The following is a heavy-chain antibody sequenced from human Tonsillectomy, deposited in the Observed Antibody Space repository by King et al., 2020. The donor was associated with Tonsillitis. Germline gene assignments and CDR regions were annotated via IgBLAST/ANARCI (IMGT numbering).Heavy chain of an antibody. V-gene: IGHV3-48*01. CDR1: RFTFSRYS. CDR3: ASQLNHYGSGSYYSLDY. Sequence: VQLVESGGGLVQPGGSLRLSCAASRFTFSRYSMNWVRQAPGKGLEWVSYISSSSSTIYYADSVKGRFIISRDNAKNSLYLQMNSLRAEDTAVYYCASQLNHYGSGSYYSLDYWGQGTLVTVSS. D-gene: IGHD3-10*01. J-gene: IGHJ4*02. CDR2: ISSSSSTI.